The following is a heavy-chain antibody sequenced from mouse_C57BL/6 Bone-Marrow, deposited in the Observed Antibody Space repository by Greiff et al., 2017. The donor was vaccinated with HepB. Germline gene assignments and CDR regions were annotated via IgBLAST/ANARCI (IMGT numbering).Heavy chain of an antibody. CDR3: TRRAIYYNYDEGY. CDR1: GFNIKNTY. J-gene: IGHJ2*01. Sequence: EVKLQESVAELVRPGASVKLSCTASGFNIKNTYMHWVKQRPEQGLEWIGRIDPANGNTKYAPKFQGKATITADTSSNTAYLQLSSLTSEDTAIYYCTRRAIYYNYDEGYWGQGTTLTVSS. D-gene: IGHD2-4*01. V-gene: IGHV14-3*01. CDR2: IDPANGNT.